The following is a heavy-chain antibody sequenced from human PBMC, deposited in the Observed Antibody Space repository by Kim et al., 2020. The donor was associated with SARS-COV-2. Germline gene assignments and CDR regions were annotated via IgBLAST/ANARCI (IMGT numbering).Heavy chain of an antibody. CDR3: AKEVSRYDYVWGSYRPGYFDY. J-gene: IGHJ4*02. V-gene: IGHV3-23*01. D-gene: IGHD3-16*02. Sequence: FTISRDNSKNTLYLQMNSLRAEDTAVYYCAKEVSRYDYVWGSYRPGYFDYWGQGTLVTVSS.